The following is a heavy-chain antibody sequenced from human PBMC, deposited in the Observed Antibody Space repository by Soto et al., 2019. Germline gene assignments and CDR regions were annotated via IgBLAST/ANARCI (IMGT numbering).Heavy chain of an antibody. J-gene: IGHJ4*02. Sequence: QVQLVQSGAEVKKPGAPVKVSCKASGYNFIAYAIHWVRQAPGQGLEWMGRVDAANGNTRYSQRFEGRVSITRDSSTITIYVEVSSLRLEDTAIYYCARAGDQSGSGTYKAYLDNWGQGTLVTVSS. CDR1: GYNFIAYA. CDR3: ARAGDQSGSGTYKAYLDN. V-gene: IGHV1-3*01. D-gene: IGHD3-10*01. CDR2: VDAANGNT.